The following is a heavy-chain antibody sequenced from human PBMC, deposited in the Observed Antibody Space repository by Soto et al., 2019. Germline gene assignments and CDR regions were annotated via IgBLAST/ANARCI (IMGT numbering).Heavy chain of an antibody. D-gene: IGHD5-12*01. CDR3: ARHHGPTTSENWFDP. Sequence: QVHLVQSGVEVKTPGASVEVSCQASGYTFFTYDISWVRQAPGQGLEWMGWISTYSGDTKYAQKFQGRVTMTTDTSTTTAYLELRSLISDDTAVYYCARHHGPTTSENWFDPWGQGTLVTVSS. V-gene: IGHV1-18*01. CDR2: ISTYSGDT. CDR1: GYTFFTYD. J-gene: IGHJ5*02.